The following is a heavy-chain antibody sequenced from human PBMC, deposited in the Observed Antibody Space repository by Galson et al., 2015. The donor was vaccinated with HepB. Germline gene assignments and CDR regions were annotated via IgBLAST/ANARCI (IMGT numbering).Heavy chain of an antibody. V-gene: IGHV3-43D*03. CDR3: AKDYFDSSGGTYYYYGMDA. Sequence: SLRLSCAASGFRFEHYTMHWVRQIPGKSLEWLSFITWDGKTTSYADSARGRFTISRDNNKNSLYLEMKSLRVDDTALYYCAKDYFDSSGGTYYYYGMDAWGPGTTVTVAS. D-gene: IGHD3-22*01. CDR2: ITWDGKTT. CDR1: GFRFEHYT. J-gene: IGHJ6*02.